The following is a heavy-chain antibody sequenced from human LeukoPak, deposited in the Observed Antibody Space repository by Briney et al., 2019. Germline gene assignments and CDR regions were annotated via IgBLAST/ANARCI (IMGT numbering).Heavy chain of an antibody. V-gene: IGHV1-46*01. D-gene: IGHD2-2*01. Sequence: ASVKVSCKASGYTFTSYYMHWVRQAPGQGLEWMGIINPSGGSTSYAQKFQGRVTMTRDTSTSTVYMELSSLRSEDTAVYYCARGYCSSTSCRNYYYYMDVWGKGTTVTVSS. CDR2: INPSGGST. CDR1: GYTFTSYY. J-gene: IGHJ6*03. CDR3: ARGYCSSTSCRNYYYYMDV.